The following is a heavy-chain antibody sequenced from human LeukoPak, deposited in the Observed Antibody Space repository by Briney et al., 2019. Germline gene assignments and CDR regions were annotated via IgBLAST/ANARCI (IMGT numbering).Heavy chain of an antibody. CDR2: INSDGSST. CDR1: GFTFSSYW. CDR3: ARDSQPQYSSGGSCYSAFDI. D-gene: IGHD2-15*01. Sequence: GGSLRLSCAASGFTFSSYWMHWVRQAPGKGLVWVSRINSDGSSTSYADSVKGRFTISRDNAKNTLYLQMNSLRAEDTAVYYCARDSQPQYSSGGSCYSAFDIWGQGTMVTVSS. J-gene: IGHJ3*02. V-gene: IGHV3-74*01.